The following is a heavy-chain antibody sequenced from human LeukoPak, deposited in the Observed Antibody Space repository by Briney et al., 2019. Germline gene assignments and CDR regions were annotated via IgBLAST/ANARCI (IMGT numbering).Heavy chain of an antibody. D-gene: IGHD3-10*02. CDR1: GFTFSSYG. Sequence: GGSLRLSCAGSGFTFSSYGMSWIRQAPGKGLEWVSYISNSGSIIHYADSLKGRFTISRDNAKNSVYLQMNSLRAEDTAVYYCAELGITMIGGVWGKGTTVTISS. CDR2: ISNSGSII. CDR3: AELGITMIGGV. V-gene: IGHV3-48*04. J-gene: IGHJ6*04.